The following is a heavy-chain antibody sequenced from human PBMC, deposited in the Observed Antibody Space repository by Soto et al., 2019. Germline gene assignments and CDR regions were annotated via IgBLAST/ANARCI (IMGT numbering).Heavy chain of an antibody. D-gene: IGHD5-18*01. V-gene: IGHV1-46*01. CDR3: ARGGEQLWSYNYYGMDV. Sequence: QVQLVQSGAEVKKPGASVKVSCKASGYTFTSYYMHWVRQAPGQGLEWMGIINPSGGSTSYAQKFQGRVTVTWDTSTSTVYMELSSLRSEDTAVYYCARGGEQLWSYNYYGMDVWGQGTTVTVSS. CDR1: GYTFTSYY. J-gene: IGHJ6*02. CDR2: INPSGGST.